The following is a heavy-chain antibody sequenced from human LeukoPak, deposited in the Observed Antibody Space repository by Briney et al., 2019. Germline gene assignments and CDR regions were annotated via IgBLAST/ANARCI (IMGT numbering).Heavy chain of an antibody. Sequence: GGSLRLSCAASGFIFSNYALMWLRQSPGKGLEWVSAIRGSGGGTFYADSVKGRFTISRDNSKNTLYLQMNGLRAEDTAVYYCARDPNGDYIGAFDMWGRGTLVTVSS. D-gene: IGHD4-17*01. V-gene: IGHV3-23*01. CDR1: GFIFSNYA. J-gene: IGHJ3*02. CDR3: ARDPNGDYIGAFDM. CDR2: IRGSGGGT.